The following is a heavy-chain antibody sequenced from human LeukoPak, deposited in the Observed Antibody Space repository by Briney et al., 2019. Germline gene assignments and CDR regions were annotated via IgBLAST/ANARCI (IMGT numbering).Heavy chain of an antibody. CDR1: GFTFSSYG. CDR2: IRYDGSK. V-gene: IGHV3-30*02. CDR3: AKDHAKEAFDI. Sequence: GGSLRLSCAASGFTFSSYGMHWVRQAPGKGLEWVACIRYDGSKYYADSVKGRLTISRDNSKNTLYLQMNRLRAEDTAVYYCAKDHAKEAFDIWGQGTMVTVSS. J-gene: IGHJ3*02.